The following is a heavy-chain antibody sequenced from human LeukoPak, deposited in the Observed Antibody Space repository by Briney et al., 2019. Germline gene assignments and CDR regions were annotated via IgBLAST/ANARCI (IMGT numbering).Heavy chain of an antibody. CDR1: GGTFSSYA. Sequence: SVKVSCKASGGTFSSYAISWVRQAPGQGLEWMGRIIPIFGTASYAQKFQGRVTITTDESTSTAYMELSSLRSEDTAVYYCARRGYYGSGKIDWGQGTLVTVSS. CDR3: ARRGYYGSGKID. V-gene: IGHV1-69*05. J-gene: IGHJ4*02. CDR2: IIPIFGTA. D-gene: IGHD3-10*01.